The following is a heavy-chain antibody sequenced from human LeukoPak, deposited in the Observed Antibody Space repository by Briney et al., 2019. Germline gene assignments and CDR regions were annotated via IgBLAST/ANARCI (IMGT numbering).Heavy chain of an antibody. CDR2: IHYSGST. Sequence: PSETLSLTCAVSGGSISSFYWSWIRLPPGKGLEWIGYIHYSGSTNYNPSLKSRVTISVDTSKNQFYLQMNSVTAADTAVYYCARNGWYSFEYCGQGTLVTVSS. CDR3: ARNGWYSFEY. J-gene: IGHJ4*02. V-gene: IGHV4-59*12. CDR1: GGSISSFY. D-gene: IGHD6-19*01.